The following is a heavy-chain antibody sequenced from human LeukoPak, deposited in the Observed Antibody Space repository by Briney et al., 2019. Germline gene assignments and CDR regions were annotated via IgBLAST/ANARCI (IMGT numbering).Heavy chain of an antibody. Sequence: GRSLRLSCAASGFTFSSCGMHWVRQAPGKGLEWVAVIWNDGSYKYYADSVKGRFTISRDNSKNTLYLEMNNLRAEDTAVYYCAKPTRGSGSFLIEYWGQGTLVTVSS. V-gene: IGHV3-33*06. J-gene: IGHJ4*02. CDR3: AKPTRGSGSFLIEY. CDR1: GFTFSSCG. CDR2: IWNDGSYK. D-gene: IGHD1-26*01.